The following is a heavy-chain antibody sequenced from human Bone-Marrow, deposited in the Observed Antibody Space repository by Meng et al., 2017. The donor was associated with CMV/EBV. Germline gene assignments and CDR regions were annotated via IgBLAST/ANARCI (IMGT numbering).Heavy chain of an antibody. CDR1: GGSISSYY. V-gene: IGHV4-59*01. D-gene: IGHD2-2*01. CDR3: ARLSGEAAMPFDY. J-gene: IGHJ4*02. CDR2: IYYNGNA. Sequence: SETLSLTCTVSGGSISSYYWTWIRQPPGKGLEWIGHIYYNGNAKYNPSLKSRVTILLDTSKKQFSLNLTSVTAADTAVYYCARLSGEAAMPFDYWGQGTLVTVSS.